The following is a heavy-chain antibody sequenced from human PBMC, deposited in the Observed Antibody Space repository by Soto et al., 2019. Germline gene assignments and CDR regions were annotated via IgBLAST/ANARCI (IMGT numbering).Heavy chain of an antibody. CDR1: GYSFTSYW. CDR3: ASSSPLLHIKLQDAFDI. V-gene: IGHV5-51*01. Sequence: PGESLKISCKGSGYSFTSYWIGWVRQMPGKGLEWMGIIYPGDSDTRYSPSFQGQVTISADKSISTAYLQWSSLKASDTAMYYCASSSPLLHIKLQDAFDIWGQGTMVTVSS. CDR2: IYPGDSDT. J-gene: IGHJ3*02. D-gene: IGHD3-22*01.